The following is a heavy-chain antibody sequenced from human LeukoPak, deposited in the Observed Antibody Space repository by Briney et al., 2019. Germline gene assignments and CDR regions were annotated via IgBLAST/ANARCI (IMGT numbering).Heavy chain of an antibody. CDR3: AKGKAGVGATRGDAFDI. CDR2: ISGGGGST. J-gene: IGHJ3*02. Sequence: GGSLRLSCAASGFTVSSNYMNWVRQAPGKGLEWVSAISGGGGSTYYADSVKGRFTVSRDNSKNTLHLQMNSLRADDTAVYYCAKGKAGVGATRGDAFDIWGQGTMVTVSS. D-gene: IGHD1-26*01. CDR1: GFTVSSNY. V-gene: IGHV3-23*01.